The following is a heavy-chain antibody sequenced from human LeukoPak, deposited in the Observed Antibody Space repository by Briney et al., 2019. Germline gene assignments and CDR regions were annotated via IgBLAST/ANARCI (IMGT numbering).Heavy chain of an antibody. CDR3: ARATYYYDSSGFEFDY. D-gene: IGHD3-22*01. V-gene: IGHV4-59*01. CDR1: GGSISSYY. Sequence: KPSETLSLTCTVSGGSISSYYWSWIRQPPGKGLEWIGYIYYSGSTNYNPSLKSRVTIPVDTSKNQFSLKLSSVTAADTAVYYCARATYYYDSSGFEFDYWGQGTPVTVSS. J-gene: IGHJ4*02. CDR2: IYYSGST.